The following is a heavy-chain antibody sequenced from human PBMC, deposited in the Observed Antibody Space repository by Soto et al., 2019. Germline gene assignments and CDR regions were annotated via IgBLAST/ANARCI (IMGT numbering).Heavy chain of an antibody. CDR3: ARWEQYSSSPIWFWFDP. D-gene: IGHD6-6*01. V-gene: IGHV4-34*01. CDR1: GGSFSGYY. CDR2: INHSGST. J-gene: IGHJ5*02. Sequence: SETLSLTCAVYGGSFSGYYWSGIRQPPGKGLEWIGEINHSGSTNYNPSLKSRVTISVDTSKNQFSLKLSSVTAADTAVYYCARWEQYSSSPIWFWFDPWGQGTLVTVSS.